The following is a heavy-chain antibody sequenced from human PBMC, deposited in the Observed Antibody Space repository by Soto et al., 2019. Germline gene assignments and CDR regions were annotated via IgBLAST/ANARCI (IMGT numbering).Heavy chain of an antibody. D-gene: IGHD6-6*01. CDR3: ASTPLAARHNWFDP. V-gene: IGHV1-69*01. CDR1: GGTFSSYA. CDR2: IIPIFGTA. J-gene: IGHJ5*02. Sequence: QVQLVQSGAEVKKPGSSVKVSCKASGGTFSSYAISWVRQAPGQGLEWMGGIIPIFGTANYAQKFQGRVTITADESTSIAYMELSSLRSEDTAVDYCASTPLAARHNWFDPWGQGTLVTVSS.